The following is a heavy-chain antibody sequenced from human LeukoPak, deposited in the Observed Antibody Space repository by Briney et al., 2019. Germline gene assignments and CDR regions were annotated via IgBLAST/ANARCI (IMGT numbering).Heavy chain of an antibody. Sequence: ASVKVSCKASGYTFTSYGIRWVRQAPGQGLEWMGWISAYNGNTNYAQKLQGRVTMTTDTSTSTAYMELRSLRSDDTAVYYCARNLYCTNGVCYTFDYWGQGTLVTVSS. D-gene: IGHD2-8*01. V-gene: IGHV1-18*01. CDR3: ARNLYCTNGVCYTFDY. CDR1: GYTFTSYG. CDR2: ISAYNGNT. J-gene: IGHJ4*02.